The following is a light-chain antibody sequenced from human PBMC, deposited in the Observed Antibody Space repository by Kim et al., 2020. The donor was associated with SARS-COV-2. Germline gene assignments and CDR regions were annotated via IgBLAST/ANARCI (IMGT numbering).Light chain of an antibody. CDR1: SSDVGGYNY. V-gene: IGLV2-14*03. CDR2: DVS. Sequence: GRSITISCTGTSSDVGGYNYVSWYQQHPGKAPKLMIYDVSNRPSGVSNRFSGSKSGNTASLTISGLQAEDEADYYCSSYTSSSTRVFGGGTHLTVL. J-gene: IGLJ3*02. CDR3: SSYTSSSTRV.